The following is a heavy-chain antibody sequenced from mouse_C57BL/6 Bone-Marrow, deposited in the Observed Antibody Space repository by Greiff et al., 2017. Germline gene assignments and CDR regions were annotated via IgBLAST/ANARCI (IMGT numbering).Heavy chain of an antibody. V-gene: IGHV1-69*01. CDR3: AREGRFLDYARDY. D-gene: IGHD3-3*01. J-gene: IGHJ4*01. Sequence: QVQLLQSGAELVMPGASVKLSCKSSDYTFTCYWMHWVQQRPGQGLEWIGEIDPSDSYTNYTQKFKGNSTLTVDKSSSTAYMQLSSLTSEDSAVYYWAREGRFLDYARDYGGQGTSVTVSA. CDR2: IDPSDSYT. CDR1: DYTFTCYW.